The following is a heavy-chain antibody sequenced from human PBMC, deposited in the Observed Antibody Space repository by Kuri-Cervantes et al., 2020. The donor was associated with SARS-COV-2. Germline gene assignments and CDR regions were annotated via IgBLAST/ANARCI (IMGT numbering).Heavy chain of an antibody. Sequence: ASVKVSCKPSGYSFTSYYIHWVRQAPGQGLEWMGILNPLGGSTDYAQKLQGRVTMTTDTSTSTAYMELRSLRTDDTAVYYCAREAGDRESYSDYWGQGTLVTVSS. V-gene: IGHV1-46*01. CDR2: LNPLGGST. CDR3: AREAGDRESYSDY. D-gene: IGHD3-16*01. CDR1: GYSFTSYY. J-gene: IGHJ4*02.